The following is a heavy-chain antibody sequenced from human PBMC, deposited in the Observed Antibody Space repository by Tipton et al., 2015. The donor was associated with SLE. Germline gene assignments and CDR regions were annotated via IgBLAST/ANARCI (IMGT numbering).Heavy chain of an antibody. V-gene: IGHV3-33*08. CDR2: IWYDGSNK. CDR1: GFTFSSYA. J-gene: IGHJ4*02. D-gene: IGHD3-10*01. Sequence: SLRLSCAASGFTFSSYAMSWVRQAPGKGLEWVAVIWYDGSNKYYADSVKGRFTISRDNSKNTLYLQMNSLRAEDTAVYYCARASSEYGEYYFDYWGQGTLVTVSS. CDR3: ARASSEYGEYYFDY.